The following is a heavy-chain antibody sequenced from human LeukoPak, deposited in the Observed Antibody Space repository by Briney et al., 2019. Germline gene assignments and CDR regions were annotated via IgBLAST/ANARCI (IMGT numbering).Heavy chain of an antibody. D-gene: IGHD3-10*01. CDR1: GGSFSGYY. J-gene: IGHJ4*02. Sequence: SETLSLTCAVYGGSFSGYYWSWIRQPPGKGLEWIGEINHSGSTNYNPSLKSRVTISVDTSKNQFSLKLSSVTAADTAVYYCARMGVRGRFDYWGQGTLVTVSS. CDR3: ARMGVRGRFDY. CDR2: INHSGST. V-gene: IGHV4-34*01.